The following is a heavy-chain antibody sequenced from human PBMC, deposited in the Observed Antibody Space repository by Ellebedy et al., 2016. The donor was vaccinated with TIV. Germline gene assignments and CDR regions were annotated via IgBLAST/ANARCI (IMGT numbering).Heavy chain of an antibody. J-gene: IGHJ3*02. CDR3: AKDLGWQTNAFDI. D-gene: IGHD7-27*01. V-gene: IGHV3-7*01. CDR2: IKEDGSEK. CDR1: GFTFSNYW. Sequence: GGSLRLSXAASGFTFSNYWMSWVRQAPGKGLEWVANIKEDGSEKYYVGSVKGRFTISRDNAKNSVFLQMNSLRAEDTAVYYCAKDLGWQTNAFDIWGQGTMVTVSS.